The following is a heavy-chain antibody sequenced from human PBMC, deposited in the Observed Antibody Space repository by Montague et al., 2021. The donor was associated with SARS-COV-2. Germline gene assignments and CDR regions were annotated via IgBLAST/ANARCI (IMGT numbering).Heavy chain of an antibody. CDR1: GFTYSKYG. CDR2: IWNDGSKK. CDR3: VGDPGDPDTFDY. Sequence: SLRLSCAASGFTYSKYGVHWVRQAPGKGLEWVASIWNDGSKKYHXDSVKGRFTISRDNSNNMLYLQMDSMGAEDAAVYYCVGDPGDPDTFDYWGQGTQVTVSS. J-gene: IGHJ4*02. V-gene: IGHV3-33*01. D-gene: IGHD7-27*01.